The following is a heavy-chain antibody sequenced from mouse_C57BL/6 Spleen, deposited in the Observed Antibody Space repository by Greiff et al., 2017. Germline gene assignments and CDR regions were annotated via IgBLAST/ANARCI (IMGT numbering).Heavy chain of an antibody. J-gene: IGHJ2*01. D-gene: IGHD4-1*01. Sequence: QVQLKESGPGLVAPSQSLSITCTVSGFSLTSYAISWVRQPPGKGLEWLGVIWTGGGTNYNSALKSKLSSSKDNSKSRVFLKMNSLQTYDTARYYWARTLGRGGYYFDYWGQGATLTVSS. CDR1: GFSLTSYA. CDR3: ARTLGRGGYYFDY. CDR2: IWTGGGT. V-gene: IGHV2-9-1*01.